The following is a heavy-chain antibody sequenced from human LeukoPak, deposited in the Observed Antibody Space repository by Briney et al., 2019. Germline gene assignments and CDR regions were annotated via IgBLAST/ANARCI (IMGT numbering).Heavy chain of an antibody. J-gene: IGHJ6*04. CDR3: GCGGYSSSWFYYGIDV. V-gene: IGHV1-69*01. Sequence: ASVKVSCKASVGTFSSYAISWVRQPPGQGLEWMGGIIPIFGTANYAQKFQGRVTITADESTSTAYMEQRSLGSEDTAVYYCGCGGYSSSWFYYGIDVWGKGTTVTVSS. CDR1: VGTFSSYA. D-gene: IGHD6-13*01. CDR2: IIPIFGTA.